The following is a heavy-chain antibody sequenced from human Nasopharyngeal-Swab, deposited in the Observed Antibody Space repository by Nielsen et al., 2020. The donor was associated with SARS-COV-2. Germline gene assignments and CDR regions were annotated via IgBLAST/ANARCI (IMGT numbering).Heavy chain of an antibody. V-gene: IGHV3-23*01. D-gene: IGHD1-26*01. CDR1: GFTFSRYA. CDR3: ARDGGSYLDS. CDR2: ISASGGSK. J-gene: IGHJ4*02. Sequence: GGSLRLSCAASGFTFSRYAMTWVRQAPGKGLEWVSAISASGGSKYYADSVKGRFTISRDNSKNTLYLQMNSLRAEDTAVYYCARDGGSYLDSWGQGTLVTVSS.